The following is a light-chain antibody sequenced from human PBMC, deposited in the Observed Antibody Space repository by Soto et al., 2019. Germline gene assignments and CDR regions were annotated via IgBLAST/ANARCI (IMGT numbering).Light chain of an antibody. Sequence: DIQMTQSPSTLSASVGDRVTITCRASQSLNNELAWYQQKPGKAPNLLMYDASTLERGVPSRFSGTGSGTEFTLTISSLQPDDSATYYCLQDINYPWTFGQGTKVDIK. CDR3: LQDINYPWT. J-gene: IGKJ1*01. CDR2: DAS. V-gene: IGKV1-5*01. CDR1: QSLNNE.